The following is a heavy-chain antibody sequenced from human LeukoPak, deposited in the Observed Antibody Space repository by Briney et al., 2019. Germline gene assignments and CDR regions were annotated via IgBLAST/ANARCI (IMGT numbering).Heavy chain of an antibody. D-gene: IGHD2-15*01. CDR1: GGSISSYY. Sequence: SETLSLTCTVSGGSISSYYWSWIRQPAGNGLEWIGYIYYSGSTNYNPSLKSRVTISVDTSKNQFSLKLSSVTAADTAMYYCASHYLVAARPYFDYWGQGTLVTVSS. J-gene: IGHJ4*02. CDR3: ASHYLVAARPYFDY. V-gene: IGHV4-59*01. CDR2: IYYSGST.